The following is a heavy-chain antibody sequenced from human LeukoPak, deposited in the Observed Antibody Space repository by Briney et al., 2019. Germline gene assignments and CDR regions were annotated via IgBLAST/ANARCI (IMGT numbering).Heavy chain of an antibody. CDR2: VYDGGKT. Sequence: PSETLSLTCSVYAASIGSFYWSWIRQTPGKGLEWIGYVYDGGKTYYNPSLKGRVTISVDTSSNQFSLKLRSVCAAYKVVYCCARGGPRTDDYNFDYWGQGTLVTVSS. CDR3: ARGGPRTDDYNFDY. D-gene: IGHD5-24*01. CDR1: AASIGSFY. V-gene: IGHV4-59*01. J-gene: IGHJ4*02.